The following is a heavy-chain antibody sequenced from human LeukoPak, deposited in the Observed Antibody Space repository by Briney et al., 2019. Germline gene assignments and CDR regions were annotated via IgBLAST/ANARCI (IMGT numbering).Heavy chain of an antibody. CDR3: ARNFYASSGYYLDGFYFDF. V-gene: IGHV4-39*07. J-gene: IGHJ4*02. CDR2: IYYSGST. D-gene: IGHD3-22*01. CDR1: GASIISDTYY. Sequence: SETLSLTCTVSGASIISDTYYWGWVRQPPGKGLEWVWSIYYSGSTYYSPSLKSRVTMSVDTSTNQFSLKLVSVTAADTALYYCARNFYASSGYYLDGFYFDFWGQGTLVTVSS.